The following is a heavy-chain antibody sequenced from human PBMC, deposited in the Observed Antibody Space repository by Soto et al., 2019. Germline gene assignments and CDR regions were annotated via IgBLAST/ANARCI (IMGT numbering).Heavy chain of an antibody. Sequence: SETLSLTCTVSGGSISSGGYYWSWIRQHPGKGLEWIGYIYYSGSTYYNPSLKSRVTISVDTSKNQFSLKLSSVTAADTAVYYCARTTVDTAMVPFDYRGQGTLVTVSS. V-gene: IGHV4-31*03. J-gene: IGHJ4*02. CDR3: ARTTVDTAMVPFDY. CDR1: GGSISSGGYY. D-gene: IGHD5-18*01. CDR2: IYYSGST.